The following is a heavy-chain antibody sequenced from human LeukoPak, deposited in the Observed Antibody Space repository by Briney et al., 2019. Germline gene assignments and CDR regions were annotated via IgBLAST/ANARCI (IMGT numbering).Heavy chain of an antibody. D-gene: IGHD3-10*01. CDR2: IYPGDSDT. Sequence: GESLKISRKGSGYSFTSYWIGRVRQMPGKGLELMGIIYPGDSDTRYSPSFQGQVTISDDKSISTAYLQWGSLKASDTAMYYCARAYGSGVLNWFDPWGQGTLVSVSS. CDR1: GYSFTSYW. J-gene: IGHJ5*02. V-gene: IGHV5-51*01. CDR3: ARAYGSGVLNWFDP.